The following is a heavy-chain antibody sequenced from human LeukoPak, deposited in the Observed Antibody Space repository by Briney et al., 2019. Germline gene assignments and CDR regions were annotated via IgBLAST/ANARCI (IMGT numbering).Heavy chain of an antibody. D-gene: IGHD6-19*01. CDR1: GGSISSSSYY. J-gene: IGHJ4*02. Sequence: SETLSLTCTVSGGSISSSSYYWGWIRQPPGKGLEWIGSIYYSGSTYYNPSLKSRVTISVDTSKNQFSLKLSSVTAADTAVYYCARTFYSGWSHSDYWGQGTLVTVSS. CDR2: IYYSGST. CDR3: ARTFYSGWSHSDY. V-gene: IGHV4-39*01.